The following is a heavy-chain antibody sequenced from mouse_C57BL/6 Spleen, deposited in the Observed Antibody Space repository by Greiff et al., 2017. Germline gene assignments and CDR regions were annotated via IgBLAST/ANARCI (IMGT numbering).Heavy chain of an antibody. J-gene: IGHJ3*01. CDR1: GFTFSDAW. V-gene: IGHV6-6*01. Sequence: EVQLVESGGGLVQPGGSMKLSCAASGFTFSDAWMDWVRQSPEKGLEWVAEIRNKANNHATYYAESVKGRFTIARDDSKSSVYLQMNSLRAEDTGIYYCTRGSDYDWFAYWGQGTLVTVSA. CDR3: TRGSDYDWFAY. CDR2: IRNKANNHAT. D-gene: IGHD2-4*01.